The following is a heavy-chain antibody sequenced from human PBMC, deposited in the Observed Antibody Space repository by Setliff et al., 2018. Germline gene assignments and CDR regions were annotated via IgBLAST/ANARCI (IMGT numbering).Heavy chain of an antibody. V-gene: IGHV4-59*11. CDR1: GASINNHY. D-gene: IGHD3-10*01. Sequence: SETLSLTCTVSGASINNHYWAWIRQPPGRGLEWIGYVSHSGSTDYNPSLRSRVTVSADTSKNQFSLKLKSVTAADTAVYYCARAPGRNIRGDYWGQGALVTVSS. J-gene: IGHJ4*02. CDR3: ARAPGRNIRGDY. CDR2: VSHSGST.